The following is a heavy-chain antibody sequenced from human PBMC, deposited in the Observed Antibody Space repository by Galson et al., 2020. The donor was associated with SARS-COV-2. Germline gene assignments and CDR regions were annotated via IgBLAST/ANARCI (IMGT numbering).Heavy chain of an antibody. Sequence: GESLKISCAASGFPFSTYAMHWVRQAPGKGLEWVAAISYDGSYKHDVDSLKGRFTISRDNSKNTLDLQMNSLRPEDTAVYYCASSPSIAGSGTRFSFQHWGQGTLVTVSS. J-gene: IGHJ1*01. V-gene: IGHV3-30*01. CDR2: ISYDGSYK. CDR1: GFPFSTYA. D-gene: IGHD6-6*01. CDR3: ASSPSIAGSGTRFSFQH.